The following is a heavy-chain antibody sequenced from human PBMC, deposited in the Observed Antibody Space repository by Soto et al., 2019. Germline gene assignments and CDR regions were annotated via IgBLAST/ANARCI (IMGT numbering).Heavy chain of an antibody. V-gene: IGHV1-18*01. CDR1: GYTLTSYG. CDR2: ISAYNGNT. Sequence: GASVKVSCKASGYTLTSYGSSWVRQAPGQGLEWMGWISAYNGNTNYAQKLQGRVTMTTDTSTSTAYMELRSLRSDDTAVYYCARVAYDILTGYYTLFDYWGQGTLVTVSS. D-gene: IGHD3-9*01. J-gene: IGHJ4*02. CDR3: ARVAYDILTGYYTLFDY.